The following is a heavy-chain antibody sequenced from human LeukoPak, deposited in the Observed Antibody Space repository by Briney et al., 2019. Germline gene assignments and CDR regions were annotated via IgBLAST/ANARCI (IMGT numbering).Heavy chain of an antibody. CDR1: GFTFSSYG. CDR2: IRYDGSNK. CDR3: AKDLGSFAGYGSGSYYTPRGMDV. Sequence: GGSLRLSCAASGFTFSSYGMHWVRQAPGKGLEWVAFIRYDGSNKYYADFVKGRFTISRDNYKNTLYLQMNSLRAEETDVYYCAKDLGSFAGYGSGSYYTPRGMDVWGKGTTVTISS. V-gene: IGHV3-30*02. J-gene: IGHJ6*03. D-gene: IGHD3-10*01.